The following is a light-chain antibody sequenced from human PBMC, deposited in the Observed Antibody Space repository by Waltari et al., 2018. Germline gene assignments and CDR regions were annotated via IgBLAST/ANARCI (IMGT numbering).Light chain of an antibody. CDR1: QIISTW. V-gene: IGKV1-5*03. Sequence: DTQWTQSPSTLSASVGATVLITCRGSQIISTWFAWYQQKPGKDPKLLIYKASSLESGVPSRFSGSGSGTEFTLTISSLQPDDFATYYCQQYNDFSSLTFGGGTKVEIE. CDR3: QQYNDFSSLT. J-gene: IGKJ4*01. CDR2: KAS.